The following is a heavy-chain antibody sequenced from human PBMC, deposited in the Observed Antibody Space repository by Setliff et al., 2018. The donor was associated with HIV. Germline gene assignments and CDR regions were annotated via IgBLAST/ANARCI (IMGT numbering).Heavy chain of an antibody. D-gene: IGHD5-12*01. V-gene: IGHV3-21*01. J-gene: IGHJ4*02. CDR3: ATHRVGQRPWLSDF. Sequence: GGSLRLSCAVSGFNFRGYNMNWVRQAPGKGLEWVSSISTSSTYTYYADSVKGRFTISRDNAKNALYLQMNSLRAEDTAVYYCATHRVGQRPWLSDFWGQGTLVTVSS. CDR1: GFNFRGYN. CDR2: ISTSSTYT.